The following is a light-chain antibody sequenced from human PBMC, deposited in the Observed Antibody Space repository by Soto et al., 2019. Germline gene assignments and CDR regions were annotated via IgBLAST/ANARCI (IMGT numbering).Light chain of an antibody. Sequence: QSVLTQPASVSGAPGQSVTISCTGSSSDVGGYNDVSWYQQHPGKAPKLLIYDVSNRPSGVSNRFSGYKSGNTASLTISGLQAEDEAEYYCSSYTSSSTLYVFGTGTKLTVL. CDR3: SSYTSSSTLYV. CDR1: SSDVGGYND. V-gene: IGLV2-14*01. J-gene: IGLJ1*01. CDR2: DVS.